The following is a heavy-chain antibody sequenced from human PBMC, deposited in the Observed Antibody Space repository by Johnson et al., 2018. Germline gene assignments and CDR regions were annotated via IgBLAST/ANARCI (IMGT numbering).Heavy chain of an antibody. CDR3: AREGRDGYNDDAFDI. CDR2: ISSSGSTI. Sequence: QVQLVQSGGGVVQPGGSLRLSCAASGFTFSDYYMSWIRQAPGKGLEWVSYISSSGSTIYYADSVKGRFTISRDNAKNTLYLQMNSLRAEDTAVYYCAREGRDGYNDDAFDIWGQGTMVTVSS. V-gene: IGHV3-11*01. J-gene: IGHJ3*02. D-gene: IGHD5-24*01. CDR1: GFTFSDYY.